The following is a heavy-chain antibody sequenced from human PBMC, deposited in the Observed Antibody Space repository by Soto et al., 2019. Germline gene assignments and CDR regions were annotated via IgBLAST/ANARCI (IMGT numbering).Heavy chain of an antibody. J-gene: IGHJ5*02. D-gene: IGHD3-22*01. CDR1: GGSISSSSYY. Sequence: LSLTCTVSGGSISSSSYYWGWIRQPPGKGLEWIGSIYYSGSTYYNPSPKSRVTISVDTSKNQFSLKLSSVTAADTAVYYCARQFRSSYYYDSSGLGHNWFDPWGQGTLVTVSS. CDR3: ARQFRSSYYYDSSGLGHNWFDP. V-gene: IGHV4-39*01. CDR2: IYYSGST.